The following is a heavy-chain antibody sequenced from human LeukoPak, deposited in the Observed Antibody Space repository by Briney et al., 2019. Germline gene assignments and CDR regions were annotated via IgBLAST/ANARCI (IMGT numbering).Heavy chain of an antibody. CDR3: ARDHCSSTSCYAYYYYGMDV. V-gene: IGHV3-33*01. D-gene: IGHD2-2*01. Sequence: GRSLRLSCAASGFTFSSYGMHWVRQAPGKGLEWVAVIWYDGSNKYYADSVKGRFTISRDNSKNTLYLQTNSLRAEDTAVYYCARDHCSSTSCYAYYYYGMDVWGKGTTVTVSS. CDR1: GFTFSSYG. J-gene: IGHJ6*04. CDR2: IWYDGSNK.